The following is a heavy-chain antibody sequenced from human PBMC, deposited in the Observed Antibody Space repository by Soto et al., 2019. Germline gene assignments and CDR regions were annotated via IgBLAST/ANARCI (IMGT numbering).Heavy chain of an antibody. V-gene: IGHV1-69*06. Sequence: QVQLVQSGAEVKKPGSSVKVSCKASGGTFSSYAISWVRQAPGQGLEWMGGIIPIFGTANYAQKFQGRVTITADKSTSTAYMELSSLRSEDTAVYYCASAAVEYPSTIPNWFDPWGQGTLVIVSS. D-gene: IGHD5-12*01. CDR2: IIPIFGTA. CDR1: GGTFSSYA. J-gene: IGHJ5*02. CDR3: ASAAVEYPSTIPNWFDP.